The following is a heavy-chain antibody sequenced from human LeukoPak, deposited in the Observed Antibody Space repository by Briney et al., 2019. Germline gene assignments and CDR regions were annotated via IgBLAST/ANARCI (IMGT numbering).Heavy chain of an antibody. J-gene: IGHJ4*02. Sequence: PSETLPLTCTVSGGSVSSGSYYWSWIRQPPGKGLEWIGYIHYSGSTNYNPSLESRVTISVDTSKNQFSLKLNSVTAADTAVYYCARDKGYCSSTSCYGLDYWGESTVDPVSS. V-gene: IGHV4-61*01. CDR1: GGSVSSGSYY. D-gene: IGHD2-2*01. CDR3: ARDKGYCSSTSCYGLDY. CDR2: IHYSGST.